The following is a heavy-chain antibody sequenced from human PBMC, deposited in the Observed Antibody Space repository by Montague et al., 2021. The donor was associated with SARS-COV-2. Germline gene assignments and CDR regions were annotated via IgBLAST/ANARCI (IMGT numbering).Heavy chain of an antibody. D-gene: IGHD4-17*01. CDR1: GGSIRTSSYY. CDR3: AMRGGALDAFDI. Sequence: SETLSLTCTVSGGSIRTSSYYWVRIRQPPGKGLDWIGSIYYSGSTYYNPSLKSRVTISVDTSKNQFSLKLSSVTAADTSVYYCAMRGGALDAFDIWGQGTMVIVSP. CDR2: IYYSGST. J-gene: IGHJ3*02. V-gene: IGHV4-39*01.